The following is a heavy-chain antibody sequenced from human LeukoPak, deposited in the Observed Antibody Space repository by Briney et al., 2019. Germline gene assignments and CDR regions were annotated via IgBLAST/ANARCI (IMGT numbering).Heavy chain of an antibody. J-gene: IGHJ4*02. V-gene: IGHV3-9*01. CDR2: ISWNSGSI. D-gene: IGHD3-22*01. CDR3: AKDSYYYDSSGRFDY. Sequence: PGGSLRLSFAASGFTFDDYAMHWVRQAPGKGLEWVSGISWNSGSIGYADSVKGRFTISRDNAKNSLYLQMNSLRAEDTALYYCAKDSYYYDSSGRFDYWGQGTLVTVSS. CDR1: GFTFDDYA.